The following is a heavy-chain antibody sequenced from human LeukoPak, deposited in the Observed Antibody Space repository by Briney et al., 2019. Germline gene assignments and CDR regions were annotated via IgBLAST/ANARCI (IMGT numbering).Heavy chain of an antibody. D-gene: IGHD3-9*01. V-gene: IGHV3-74*01. J-gene: IGHJ5*01. CDR3: VRDWDHFDFDS. CDR1: GFTFSNYW. Sequence: QPGGSLRLSCAASGFTFSNYWMHWVHQAPGKGLVWVSRIKGDGSHTIYADSVKGRFTISRDNAKNTLYLQMRSLRAEDTAVYYCVRDWDHFDFDSWGQGTLVTVSS. CDR2: IKGDGSHT.